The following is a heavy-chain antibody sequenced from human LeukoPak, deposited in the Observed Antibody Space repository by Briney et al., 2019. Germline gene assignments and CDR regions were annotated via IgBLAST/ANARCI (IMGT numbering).Heavy chain of an antibody. J-gene: IGHJ4*02. V-gene: IGHV1-2*02. CDR3: ARGSIVGATFDYFDY. CDR1: GGTFSSYA. D-gene: IGHD1-26*01. Sequence: ASVKVSCKASGGTFSSYAISWVRQAPGQGLEWMGEINPNSGGTNYAQKFQGRVTMTRDTSISTAYVDLSRLRSDDTAVYYCARGSIVGATFDYFDYWGQGTLVTVSS. CDR2: INPNSGGT.